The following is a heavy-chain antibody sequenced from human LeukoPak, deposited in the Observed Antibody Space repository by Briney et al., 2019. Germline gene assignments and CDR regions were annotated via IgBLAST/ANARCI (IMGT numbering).Heavy chain of an antibody. J-gene: IGHJ4*02. CDR1: GGSFSGYY. V-gene: IGHV4-34*01. Sequence: SETLSLTCAVYGGSFSGYYWSWIRQPPGKGLEWIGEINHSGSTNYNPSLKSRVTISVDTSKNQFSLKLSSVTAADTAVYYCARAGVWDGYRPEFTDWGQGTLVTVSS. CDR2: INHSGST. D-gene: IGHD5-24*01. CDR3: ARAGVWDGYRPEFTD.